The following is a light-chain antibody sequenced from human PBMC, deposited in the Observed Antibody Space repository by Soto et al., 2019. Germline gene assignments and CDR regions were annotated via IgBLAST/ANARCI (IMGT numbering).Light chain of an antibody. J-gene: IGKJ1*01. Sequence: EIVLTQSPATLSLSPGERATLSCRASQSVSSYLAWYQQKPGQAPRLLIYDASNTAPGIPARFSGSGSGTEFTITISRLAHEDFAVNDCQQRSKWPQWTCGQGTKVEIK. CDR1: QSVSSY. V-gene: IGKV3-11*01. CDR3: QQRSKWPQWT. CDR2: DAS.